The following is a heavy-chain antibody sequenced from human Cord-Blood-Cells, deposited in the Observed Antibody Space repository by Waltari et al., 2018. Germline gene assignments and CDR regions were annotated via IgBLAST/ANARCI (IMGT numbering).Heavy chain of an antibody. CDR2: IIPIFGTA. CDR1: GGTFSSSA. J-gene: IGHJ4*02. Sequence: QVQLVQSGAEVKKPGSSVKVSCKASGGTFSSSAISWVRQAPGQGLEWMGRIIPIFGTANYAQKFQGRVTITADESTSPAYMELGSVRSEDAAVYYCAREGARSSSSFDYWGQGTLVTVSS. CDR3: AREGARSSSSFDY. D-gene: IGHD6-6*01. V-gene: IGHV1-69*18.